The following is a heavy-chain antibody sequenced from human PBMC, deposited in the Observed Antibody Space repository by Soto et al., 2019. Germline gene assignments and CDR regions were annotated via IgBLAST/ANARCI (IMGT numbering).Heavy chain of an antibody. CDR1: GGSVSSGSYY. Sequence: SETLSLTCTVSGGSVSSGSYYWSWIRQPPGKGLEWIGYIYYSGSTNYNPSLKSRVTISVDTSKNQFSLKLSSVTAADTAVYYCARDRLRYFDWPLSLYYYYGMDVWGQGTTVTVSS. V-gene: IGHV4-61*01. CDR3: ARDRLRYFDWPLSLYYYYGMDV. D-gene: IGHD3-9*01. CDR2: IYYSGST. J-gene: IGHJ6*02.